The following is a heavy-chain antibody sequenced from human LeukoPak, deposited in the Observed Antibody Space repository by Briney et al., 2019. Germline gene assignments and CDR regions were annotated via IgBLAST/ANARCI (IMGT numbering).Heavy chain of an antibody. CDR2: VNWNGDSV. Sequence: GGSLRLSCAASGFTFDDYAMHWVRQVPGRGLEWVAGVNWNGDSVGYADAVKGRFTISRDKAKTSLYLQMNSLKTEDTALYFCAKDYRRTTADDMGYYGMDVWGQGTTVTVSS. J-gene: IGHJ6*02. CDR3: AKDYRRTTADDMGYYGMDV. D-gene: IGHD1-1*01. CDR1: GFTFDDYA. V-gene: IGHV3-9*01.